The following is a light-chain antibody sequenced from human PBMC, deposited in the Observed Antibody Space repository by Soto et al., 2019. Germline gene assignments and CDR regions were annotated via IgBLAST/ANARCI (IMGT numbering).Light chain of an antibody. V-gene: IGKV4-1*01. CDR2: WAS. Sequence: DIVMTQSPDSLAVSLGERATINCKSSQSVLYNSNHKNYLAWYQRKPGQPPKLLIYWASTRESGVPDRFRGSGSGTDFALTIDGLQAEDVAIYYGPQYYTSPPTFGQGTKLEIK. J-gene: IGKJ2*01. CDR3: PQYYTSPPT. CDR1: QSVLYNSNHKNY.